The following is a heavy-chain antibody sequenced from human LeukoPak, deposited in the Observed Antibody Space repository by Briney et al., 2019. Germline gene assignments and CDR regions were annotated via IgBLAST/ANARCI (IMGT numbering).Heavy chain of an antibody. V-gene: IGHV1-24*01. CDR1: GYTLTELS. CDR3: ARESPVAATVGYGMDV. D-gene: IGHD1-26*01. J-gene: IGHJ6*02. Sequence: GASVKVSCKVSGYTLTELSMHWVRQAPGKGLEWMGGFDPEDGETIYAQKFQGRVTMTEDTSTDTAYMELSSLRSEDTAVYYCARESPVAATVGYGMDVWGQGTTVTVSS. CDR2: FDPEDGET.